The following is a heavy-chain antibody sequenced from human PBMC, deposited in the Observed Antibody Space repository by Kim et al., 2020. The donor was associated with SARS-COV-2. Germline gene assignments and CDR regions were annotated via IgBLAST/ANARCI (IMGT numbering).Heavy chain of an antibody. Sequence: GGSLRLSCAASGFTFSTYAMSWVRQAPGKGLEWVSGISGGGGTTYYADSVQGRFTISGDNSKSTLYLQMDSLRAEDTAMYYCAKTRSSYWGQGTLVTVSS. V-gene: IGHV3-23*01. D-gene: IGHD6-6*01. J-gene: IGHJ4*02. CDR1: GFTFSTYA. CDR3: AKTRSSY. CDR2: ISGGGGTT.